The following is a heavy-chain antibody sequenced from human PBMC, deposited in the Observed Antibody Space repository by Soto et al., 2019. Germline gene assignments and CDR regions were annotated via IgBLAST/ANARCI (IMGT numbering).Heavy chain of an antibody. V-gene: IGHV3-30-3*01. CDR1: GFTFSSYA. D-gene: IGHD4-4*01. Sequence: QVQLVESGGGVVQPGRSLRLSCAASGFTFSSYAMHWVRQAPGKGLEWVAVISCDGSNKFYADSVNGRFIMSRDNSKNTLYLQMNSLRADDTAVYYCARPLWRDDYNWGYFDFWSGVTLVTVST. CDR2: ISCDGSNK. J-gene: IGHJ2*01. CDR3: ARPLWRDDYNWGYFDF.